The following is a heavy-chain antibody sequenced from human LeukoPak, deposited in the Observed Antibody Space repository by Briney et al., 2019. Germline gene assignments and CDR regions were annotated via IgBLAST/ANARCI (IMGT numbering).Heavy chain of an antibody. CDR1: GYTFRTYW. Sequence: GESLKISCEASGYTFRTYWSGWVRHLPGEGLEWMGLIHPGDSESHYTPSFQGLVTFTVDNSISTAYLQWSSLKAADTAMYYCVRLTGHGIEHWGQGTAVTVSS. J-gene: IGHJ4*02. CDR3: VRLTGHGIEH. V-gene: IGHV5-51*01. CDR2: IHPGDSES. D-gene: IGHD1-26*01.